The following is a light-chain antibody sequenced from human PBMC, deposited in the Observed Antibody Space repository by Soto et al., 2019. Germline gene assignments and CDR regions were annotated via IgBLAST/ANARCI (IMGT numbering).Light chain of an antibody. J-gene: IGKJ1*01. CDR1: QGISSY. Sequence: SQSPFSLSASEGDRVTITCRASQGISSYLGWYQQKPGKAPKLLIYKASTLKSGVPSRFSGSGSGTEFTLTISSLQPDDFATYYCQLYNSYSEAFGQGTKV. V-gene: IGKV1-5*03. CDR2: KAS. CDR3: QLYNSYSEA.